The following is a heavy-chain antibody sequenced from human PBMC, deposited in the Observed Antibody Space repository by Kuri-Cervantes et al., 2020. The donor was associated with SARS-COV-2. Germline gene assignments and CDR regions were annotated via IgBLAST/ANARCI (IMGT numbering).Heavy chain of an antibody. V-gene: IGHV3-30*02. CDR1: GFTFSSYA. D-gene: IGHD3-10*01. CDR2: IRYDGSK. CDR3: AKDRNDYGSGTCFDS. Sequence: GESLKISCAASGFTFSSYAMSWVRQAPGKGLEWVTFIRYDGSKYYADSVKGRFTISRDNSKNTLYLQMNTLRPEDTAVYYCAKDRNDYGSGTCFDSWGQGTLVTVSS. J-gene: IGHJ4*02.